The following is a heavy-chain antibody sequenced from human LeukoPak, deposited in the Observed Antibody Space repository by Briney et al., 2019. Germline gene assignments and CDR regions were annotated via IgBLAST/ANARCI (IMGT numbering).Heavy chain of an antibody. CDR3: ARQRSFLESTDTVDY. D-gene: IGHD3-3*02. CDR2: IYYSGSI. Sequence: SETLSLTCTVSGGSISSYYWSWIRQPPGKGLEWIGYIYYSGSITYNPSLKSRVTISVDTSKNQFSLRLSSVPAAYTAVYYCARQRSFLESTDTVDYWGQGTLVTVSS. CDR1: GGSISSYY. J-gene: IGHJ4*02. V-gene: IGHV4-59*08.